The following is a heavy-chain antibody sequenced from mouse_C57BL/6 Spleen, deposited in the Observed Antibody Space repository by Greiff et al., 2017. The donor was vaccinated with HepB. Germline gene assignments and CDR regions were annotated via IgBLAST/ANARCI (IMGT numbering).Heavy chain of an antibody. CDR3: ARVWRDLAWFAY. CDR2: ISYDGSN. J-gene: IGHJ3*01. Sequence: EVQLQESGPGLVKPSQSLSLTCSVTGYSITSGYYWNWIRQFPGNKLEWMGYISYDGSNNYNPSLKNRISITRDTSKNQFFLKLNSVTTEDTATYYCARVWRDLAWFAYWGQGTLVTVSA. D-gene: IGHD3-3*01. V-gene: IGHV3-6*01. CDR1: GYSITSGYY.